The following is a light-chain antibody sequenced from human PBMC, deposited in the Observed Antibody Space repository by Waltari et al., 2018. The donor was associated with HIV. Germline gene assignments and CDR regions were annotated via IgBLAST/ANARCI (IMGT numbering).Light chain of an antibody. V-gene: IGLV3-25*03. CDR2: KDT. Sequence: SYELKQPPSVSVSPGQTATITCPGDGLATQYAFWYQQKAGHAPVVVMYKDTERPLGIPERFSGSISGTTVTLTINEVQAEDEADYYCQSADSSGTYVFGSGTKVTVL. CDR1: GLATQY. CDR3: QSADSSGTYV. J-gene: IGLJ1*01.